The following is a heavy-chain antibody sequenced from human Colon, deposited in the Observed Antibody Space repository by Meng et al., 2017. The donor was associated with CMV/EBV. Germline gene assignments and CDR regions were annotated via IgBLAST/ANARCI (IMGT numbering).Heavy chain of an antibody. D-gene: IGHD2-15*01. CDR1: GFIVSSNY. J-gene: IGHJ6*02. Sequence: GESLKISCAASGFIVSSNYMSWVRQAPGKGLEWVSVIYTGGSTYYTDSVKGRFTISRDNSKNTLYLQMNSLRAEDTAVYYCASFENGRRTLYYGMDVWGQGTTVTVSS. CDR3: ASFENGRRTLYYGMDV. CDR2: IYTGGST. V-gene: IGHV3-53*01.